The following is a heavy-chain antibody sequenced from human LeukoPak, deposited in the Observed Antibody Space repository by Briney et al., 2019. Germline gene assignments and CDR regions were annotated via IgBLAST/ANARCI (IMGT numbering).Heavy chain of an antibody. CDR1: GFTFSSYA. J-gene: IGHJ4*02. Sequence: PGGSLRLSCAASGFTFSSYATSWVRQAPGKGLEWVSAISSSGGSTYYADSVKGRFTISRDNSKNTLYLQMNSLRAEDTAVYYCASPRVEGFGTPQGGYYFDYWGQGTLVTVSS. V-gene: IGHV3-23*01. CDR3: ASPRVEGFGTPQGGYYFDY. CDR2: ISSSGGST. D-gene: IGHD3-16*01.